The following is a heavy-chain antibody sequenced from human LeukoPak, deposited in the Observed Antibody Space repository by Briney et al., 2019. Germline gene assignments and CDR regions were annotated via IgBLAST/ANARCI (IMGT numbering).Heavy chain of an antibody. D-gene: IGHD4-17*01. J-gene: IGHJ4*02. CDR3: ARRGYGDFPFYFDY. CDR1: GGSFNHYY. V-gene: IGHV4-34*01. Sequence: PSETLSLTCAVYGGSFNHYYWTWIRQPPGKGLEWIGEANHMGSTNYNPSLKSRVTISAHTSSNQFSLKLSSMTVADTAVYYCARRGYGDFPFYFDYWGQGTLVPVSS. CDR2: ANHMGST.